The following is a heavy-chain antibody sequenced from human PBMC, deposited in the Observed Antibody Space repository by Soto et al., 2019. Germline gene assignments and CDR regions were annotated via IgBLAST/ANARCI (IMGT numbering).Heavy chain of an antibody. Sequence: EVQLVESGGGLVQPGGSLRLSCAASEFTFNNYWMHWVRQVPGKGLEWVSRINTDGSTTNYADSVMGRFTISRDNADNTVYLQMNSLRAEDTAVYYCPRGIYLNYGLDVWGQEATFTVSS. CDR3: PRGIYLNYGLDV. V-gene: IGHV3-74*01. J-gene: IGHJ6*02. CDR2: INTDGSTT. D-gene: IGHD3-16*02. CDR1: EFTFNNYW.